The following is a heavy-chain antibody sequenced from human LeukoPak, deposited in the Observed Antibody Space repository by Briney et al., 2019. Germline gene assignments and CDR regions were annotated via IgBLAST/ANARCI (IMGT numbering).Heavy chain of an antibody. CDR1: HYSFINYC. D-gene: IGHD3-22*01. V-gene: IGHV1-18*01. Sequence: ASVKVSCKDGHYSFINYCLTWVRQAPGQGLVWMGWISTYSGDTNYAQNFQGRVTLTRDTSTSTAYMDLNNLTPDDTAVYYCARVEYSSGRGDHWGQGTLVTVSS. CDR2: ISTYSGDT. CDR3: ARVEYSSGRGDH. J-gene: IGHJ4*02.